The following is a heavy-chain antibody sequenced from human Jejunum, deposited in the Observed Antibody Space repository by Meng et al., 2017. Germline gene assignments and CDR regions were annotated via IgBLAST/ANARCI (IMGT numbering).Heavy chain of an antibody. D-gene: IGHD5-24*01. CDR1: GDTFIGYY. J-gene: IGHJ4*02. CDR3: ARGGRDDYNVPHY. Sequence: QVQLVQSGAEVKKPGASLKVSCNASGDTFIGYYRHWVRQAPGQGLEWMGRINPDNGVTNSAQRFQGRVTMTRDTSITTAYMELNRLTSGDTAFYYCARGGRDDYNVPHYRGQGTLVTASS. V-gene: IGHV1-2*06. CDR2: INPDNGVT.